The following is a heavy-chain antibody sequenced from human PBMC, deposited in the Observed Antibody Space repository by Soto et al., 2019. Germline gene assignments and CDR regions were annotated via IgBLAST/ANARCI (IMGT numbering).Heavy chain of an antibody. Sequence: GGSLRLSCAASGFTFSSYAMHWVRQAPGKGLEWVAVISYDGSNKYYADYVKGRFTISRDNSKNTLYLQMNSLRAEDTAVYYCIAVVYFDYWGQGTLVTVSS. CDR3: IAVVYFDY. V-gene: IGHV3-30-3*01. J-gene: IGHJ4*02. D-gene: IGHD6-19*01. CDR2: ISYDGSNK. CDR1: GFTFSSYA.